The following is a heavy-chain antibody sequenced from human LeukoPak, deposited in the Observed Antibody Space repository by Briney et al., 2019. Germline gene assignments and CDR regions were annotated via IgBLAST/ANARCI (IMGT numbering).Heavy chain of an antibody. CDR3: ARTAEEWELLSYYYYMDV. CDR1: GFTFSSYW. V-gene: IGHV3-74*01. CDR2: INSDGSST. J-gene: IGHJ6*03. Sequence: GGFLRLSCAASGFTFSSYWMHWVRQAPGKGLVWVSRINSDGSSTSYADSVKGRFTISRDNAKNTLYLQMNSLRAEDTAVYYCARTAEEWELLSYYYYMDVWGKGTTVTVSS. D-gene: IGHD1-26*01.